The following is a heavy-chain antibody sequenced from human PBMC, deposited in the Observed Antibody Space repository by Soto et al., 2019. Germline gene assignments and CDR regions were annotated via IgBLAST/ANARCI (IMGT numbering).Heavy chain of an antibody. J-gene: IGHJ3*02. Sequence: EVQLVESGGGLVQPGGSLRLSCAASGFTVSSNYMSWVRQAPGKGLEWVSVIYSGGSTYYADSVKGSFTVSRDNSKNTLYLQMNSLRAEDTAVYYCARNSGIARHTARHYGYALDIWGQGTMVTVSS. CDR1: GFTVSSNY. V-gene: IGHV3-66*01. CDR3: ARNSGIARHTARHYGYALDI. CDR2: IYSGGST. D-gene: IGHD4-17*01.